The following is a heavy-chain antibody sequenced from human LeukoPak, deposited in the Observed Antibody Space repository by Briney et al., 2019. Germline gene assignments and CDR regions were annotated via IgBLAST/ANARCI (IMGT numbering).Heavy chain of an antibody. CDR3: ARDPRYYDSSATNPLFDY. Sequence: SETLSLTCTVSGGSISSYYWSWIRQPAGKGLEWIGRIYTSGSTNYNPSLKSRVTMSVDTSKNQFSLKLSSVTAAGTAVYYCARDPRYYDSSATNPLFDYWGQGTLVTVSS. D-gene: IGHD3-22*01. CDR1: GGSISSYY. J-gene: IGHJ4*02. CDR2: IYTSGST. V-gene: IGHV4-4*07.